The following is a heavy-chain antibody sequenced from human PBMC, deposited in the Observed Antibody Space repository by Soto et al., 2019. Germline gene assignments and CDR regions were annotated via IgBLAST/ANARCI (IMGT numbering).Heavy chain of an antibody. CDR1: GFTFSSYG. V-gene: IGHV3-33*01. D-gene: IGHD2-15*01. Sequence: GWSLRLSCAASGFTFSSYGMHWVRQAPGKGLEWVAVIWYDGSNKYYADSVKGRFTISRDNSKNTLYLQMNSLRAEDTAVYYCARDPERYCSGGSCYSIDYWGQGTLVTVSS. CDR3: ARDPERYCSGGSCYSIDY. J-gene: IGHJ4*02. CDR2: IWYDGSNK.